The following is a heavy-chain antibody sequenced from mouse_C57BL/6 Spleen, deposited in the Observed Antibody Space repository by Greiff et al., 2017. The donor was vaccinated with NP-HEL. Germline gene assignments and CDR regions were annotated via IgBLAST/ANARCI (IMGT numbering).Heavy chain of an antibody. V-gene: IGHV1-18*01. CDR1: GYTFTDYN. CDR3: ARKVAPYWYFDV. CDR2: INPNNGGT. Sequence: EVQLQQSGPELVKPGASVKIPCKASGYTFTDYNMDWVKQSHGKSLEWIGDINPNNGGTIYNQKFKGKATLTVDKSSSTAYMELRSLTSEDTAVYYCARKVAPYWYFDVWGTGTTVTVSS. J-gene: IGHJ1*03. D-gene: IGHD1-1*01.